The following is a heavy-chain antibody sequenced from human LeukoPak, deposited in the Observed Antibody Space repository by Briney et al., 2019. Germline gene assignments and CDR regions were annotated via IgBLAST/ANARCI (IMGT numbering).Heavy chain of an antibody. CDR2: ISSSSSYI. D-gene: IGHD4-17*01. V-gene: IGHV3-21*01. J-gene: IGHJ4*02. Sequence: GGSLRLSCAASGFTFSLYNMNWVRQAPGKGLEWVSSISSSSSYIQYADSVKGRFTISRDNAKNSLYLQMNSLRAEDTAVYYCARLTTTVTTPFDYWGQGTLVTVSS. CDR1: GFTFSLYN. CDR3: ARLTTTVTTPFDY.